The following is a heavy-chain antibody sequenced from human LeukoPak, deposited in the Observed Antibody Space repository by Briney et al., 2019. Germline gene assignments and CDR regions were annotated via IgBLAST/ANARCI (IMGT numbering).Heavy chain of an antibody. V-gene: IGHV4-34*01. J-gene: IGHJ6*03. Sequence: PSETLSLTCAVYGGSFSGYYWSWIRQPPGKGLEWIGEINHSGSTNYNPSLKSRVTISVDTPKNQFSLKLSSVTAADTAVYYCARGGYSYGSTIYYYYYYMDVWGKGTTVTVSS. CDR2: INHSGST. CDR1: GGSFSGYY. CDR3: ARGGYSYGSTIYYYYYYMDV. D-gene: IGHD5-18*01.